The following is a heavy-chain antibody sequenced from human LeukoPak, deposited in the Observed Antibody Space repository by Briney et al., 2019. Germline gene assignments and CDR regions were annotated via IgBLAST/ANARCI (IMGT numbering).Heavy chain of an antibody. Sequence: PGGSLRLSCAASGFTFSSYSMNWVRQAPGKGLEWVSSISSSSSYIYYADSVKGRFTISRDNAKNSLYLQMNSLRAEDTAVYYCASNTMVRGVIITGSWGQGTLVTVSS. CDR2: ISSSSSYI. V-gene: IGHV3-21*01. D-gene: IGHD3-10*01. CDR3: ASNTMVRGVIITGS. J-gene: IGHJ5*02. CDR1: GFTFSSYS.